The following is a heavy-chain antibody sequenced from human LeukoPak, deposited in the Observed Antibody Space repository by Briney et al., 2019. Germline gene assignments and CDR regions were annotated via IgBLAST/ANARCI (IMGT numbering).Heavy chain of an antibody. CDR3: ARKGLLPTYYYYMDV. Sequence: PAGSLRLSCAVSGFTVSSNYMSWVRQAPGKGLEWVSVTYSGGSTYYADSVKGRFTISRDNSKNTLYLQMNSLRAEDTAVYYCARKGLLPTYYYYMDVWGKGTTVTISS. CDR1: GFTVSSNY. J-gene: IGHJ6*03. V-gene: IGHV3-53*01. CDR2: TYSGGST. D-gene: IGHD3-22*01.